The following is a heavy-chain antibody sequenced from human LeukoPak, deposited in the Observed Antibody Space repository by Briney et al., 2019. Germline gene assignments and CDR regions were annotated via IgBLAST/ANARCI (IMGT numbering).Heavy chain of an antibody. CDR1: GFRFGDYY. J-gene: IGHJ4*02. D-gene: IGHD3-10*01. V-gene: IGHV3-11*04. CDR3: AKGHYYGSGSFDY. Sequence: GGSLRLSCGASGFRFGDYYMSWIRQSPGRGLEWVAFISFSGSTIYYADAVKGRFTISRDNSKNTLYLQMNSLRAEDTAVYYCAKGHYYGSGSFDYWGQGTLVTVSS. CDR2: ISFSGSTI.